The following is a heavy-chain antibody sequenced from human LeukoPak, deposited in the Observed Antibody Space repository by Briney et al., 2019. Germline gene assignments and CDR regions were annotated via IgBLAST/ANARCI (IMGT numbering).Heavy chain of an antibody. CDR1: GGSISSYY. J-gene: IGHJ6*03. Sequence: SETLSLTCTVSGGSISSYYWSWIRQPPGKGLEWIGYIYYSGSTNYNPSLKSRVTISVDTSKNRFSLKLSSVTAADTAVYYCASSPYYSDSSGYWYYYYYMDVWGKGTTVTVSS. CDR3: ASSPYYSDSSGYWYYYYYMDV. CDR2: IYYSGST. D-gene: IGHD3-22*01. V-gene: IGHV4-59*01.